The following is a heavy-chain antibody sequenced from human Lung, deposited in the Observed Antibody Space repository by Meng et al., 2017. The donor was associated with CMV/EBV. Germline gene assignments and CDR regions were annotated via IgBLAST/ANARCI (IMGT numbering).Heavy chain of an antibody. J-gene: IGHJ6*02. V-gene: IGHV1-46*01. CDR1: GYTFTNNY. Sequence: ASVXVSXKASGYTFTNNYIHWVRQAPGQGLEWMGTINPSGGTTRYTQKFQGRVTMTRDTSTATVYMEVSSLRSEDTAVYYCARAPYYDVWDGYYADYYYFGLDDWGQGTRVTVSS. D-gene: IGHD3-3*01. CDR3: ARAPYYDVWDGYYADYYYFGLDD. CDR2: INPSGGTT.